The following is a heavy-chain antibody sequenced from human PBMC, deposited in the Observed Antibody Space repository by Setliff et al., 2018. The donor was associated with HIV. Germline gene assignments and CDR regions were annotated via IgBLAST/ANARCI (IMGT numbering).Heavy chain of an antibody. CDR1: RFIFSNYW. D-gene: IGHD3-22*01. CDR2: IKQDGSEK. CDR3: AREKVEQYYYDSSGYNFQH. V-gene: IGHV3-7*03. Sequence: GGSLRLSCAASRFIFSNYWMSWVRQAPGKGLEWVAYIKQDGSEKYYVDSVKGRFTISRDNAKNSVYLQMNSLRVEDTAHYYCAREKVEQYYYDSSGYNFQHWGQGTLVTVSS. J-gene: IGHJ1*01.